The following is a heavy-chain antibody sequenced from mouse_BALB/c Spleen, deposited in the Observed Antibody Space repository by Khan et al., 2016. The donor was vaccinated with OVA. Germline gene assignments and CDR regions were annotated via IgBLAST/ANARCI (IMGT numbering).Heavy chain of an antibody. CDR1: GFSLTSYG. D-gene: IGHD1-1*01. CDR2: IWGDGST. J-gene: IGHJ4*01. CDR3: AKFTPDYYSMDY. Sequence: QMQLEESGPGLVAPSQSLSITCTVSGFSLTSYGVNWVRQPPGKGLEWLGVIWGDGSTNYHSALISRLIISQDNSKSQVFLKLKSLQTDDTATYYCAKFTPDYYSMDYWGKGASVTVSS. V-gene: IGHV2-3*01.